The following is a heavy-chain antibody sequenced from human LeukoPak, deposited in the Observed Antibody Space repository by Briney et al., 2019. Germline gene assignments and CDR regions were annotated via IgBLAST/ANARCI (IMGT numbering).Heavy chain of an antibody. CDR3: ARDRFATMLVDF. CDR1: GFTFSNYG. D-gene: IGHD2-8*01. J-gene: IGHJ4*02. Sequence: GGSLRLSCAASGFTFSNYGMNWVRQAPGKGLEWVSHIGGDSYTRHYADSVRGRFTIFRDNAKNSLYLQMNSLRAEDTAVYYCARDRFATMLVDFWGQGNLVTVSS. V-gene: IGHV3-48*04. CDR2: IGGDSYTR.